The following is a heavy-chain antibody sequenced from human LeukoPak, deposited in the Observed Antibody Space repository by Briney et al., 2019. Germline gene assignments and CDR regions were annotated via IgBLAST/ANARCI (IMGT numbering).Heavy chain of an antibody. J-gene: IGHJ4*02. Sequence: ASVKVSCKTSGYTFTSYYMHWVRQAPGQGLEWMGWISGYNGNTHYAQRLQGRVTMTTDTSTGAAYMELRSLRSDDTAVYYCARDLYSRRMNYYGSGSYFAYWGQGTLVTVSS. V-gene: IGHV1-18*04. CDR1: GYTFTSYY. CDR3: ARDLYSRRMNYYGSGSYFAY. D-gene: IGHD3-10*01. CDR2: ISGYNGNT.